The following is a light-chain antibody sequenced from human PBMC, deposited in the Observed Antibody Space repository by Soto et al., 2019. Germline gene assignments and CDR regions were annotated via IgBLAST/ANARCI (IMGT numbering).Light chain of an antibody. V-gene: IGKV1-6*01. CDR2: AAS. CDR3: LQDYDYPLT. J-gene: IGKJ1*01. Sequence: AIQMTQSPFTLSAPVGERVTITCRASQGIKNDLGWYQQKPGKAPKLLIYAASSLQSGVPSRFSGSGSGTDFTLTISSLQPDDFATYYCLQDYDYPLTFGQGTKVEI. CDR1: QGIKND.